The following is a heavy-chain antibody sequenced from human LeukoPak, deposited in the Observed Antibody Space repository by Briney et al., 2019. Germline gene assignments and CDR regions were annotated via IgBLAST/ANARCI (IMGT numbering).Heavy chain of an antibody. CDR3: AKDQIVTPPPYYYYGMDV. J-gene: IGHJ6*02. CDR2: ISYDGSNK. D-gene: IGHD3-22*01. Sequence: SGGSLRLSCAASGFTFSSYGMHWVRQAPGKGLEWVAVISYDGSNKYYADSVKGRFTISRDNSKNTLYLQMNGLRAEDTAVYYCAKDQIVTPPPYYYYGMDVWGQGTTVTVSS. V-gene: IGHV3-30*18. CDR1: GFTFSSYG.